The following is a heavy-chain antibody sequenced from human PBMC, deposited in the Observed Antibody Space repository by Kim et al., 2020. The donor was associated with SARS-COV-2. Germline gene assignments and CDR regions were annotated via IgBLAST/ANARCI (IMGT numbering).Heavy chain of an antibody. Sequence: GGSLRLSCAASGFTFSSFAMSWVRQAPGKGLEWVSTISGRGDSTYYADSVKGRFTISRDNSKNTLYLQMNSLRAEDTAVYYCAKLSSGWYNYQYGMDVWGQGTTVIVSS. CDR3: AKLSSGWYNYQYGMDV. V-gene: IGHV3-23*01. D-gene: IGHD6-19*01. CDR1: GFTFSSFA. J-gene: IGHJ6*02. CDR2: ISGRGDST.